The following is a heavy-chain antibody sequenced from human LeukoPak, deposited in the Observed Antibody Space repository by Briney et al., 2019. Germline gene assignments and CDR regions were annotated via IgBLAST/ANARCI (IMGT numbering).Heavy chain of an antibody. Sequence: SETLSLTCTVSGGSISSYYWSWVRQPPGKGLEWIGYIYYSGSTNYNPSLKSRVTISVDTSKNQFSLKLSSVTAADTAVYYCARVWFGEFNWFDPWGQGTLVTVSS. CDR1: GGSISSYY. D-gene: IGHD3-10*01. CDR2: IYYSGST. J-gene: IGHJ5*02. V-gene: IGHV4-59*08. CDR3: ARVWFGEFNWFDP.